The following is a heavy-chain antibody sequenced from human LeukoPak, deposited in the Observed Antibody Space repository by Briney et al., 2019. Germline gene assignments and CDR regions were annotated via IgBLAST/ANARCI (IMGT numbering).Heavy chain of an antibody. J-gene: IGHJ4*02. V-gene: IGHV3-9*01. CDR1: GFTFDDYA. CDR2: VSWNSGSI. Sequence: PGRSLRLSCAASGFTFDDYAMHWVRQAPGKGLEWVSGVSWNSGSIGYADSVKGRFTISRDNAKNSLYLQMNSLRAEDTALYYCAKDLVLGGTTGFDYWGQGTLVTVSS. CDR3: AKDLVLGGTTGFDY. D-gene: IGHD3-16*01.